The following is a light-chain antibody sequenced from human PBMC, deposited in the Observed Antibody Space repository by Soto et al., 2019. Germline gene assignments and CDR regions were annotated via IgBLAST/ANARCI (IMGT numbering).Light chain of an antibody. Sequence: EIVFTQSPCTLSLSPGERDALSCSASQSVSSSYLAWYQQKPGQAPRLLIYGASSRATGIPDRFSGSGSGTDFTLTISRLEPEDFAVYYCQQYGSSPTWTFGQGTKVDIK. CDR2: GAS. J-gene: IGKJ1*01. V-gene: IGKV3-20*01. CDR3: QQYGSSPTWT. CDR1: QSVSSSY.